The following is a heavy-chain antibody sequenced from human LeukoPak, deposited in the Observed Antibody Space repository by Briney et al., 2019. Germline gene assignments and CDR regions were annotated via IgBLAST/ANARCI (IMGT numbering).Heavy chain of an antibody. CDR3: ARDLGYSSSWYIALRTDGMDV. Sequence: ASVKVSCTASGYTFTSYAMNWVRQAPGQGLEWMGWINTNTGNPTYAQGFTGRFVFSLDTSVSTAYLQISSLKAEDTAVYYCARDLGYSSSWYIALRTDGMDVWGQGTTVTVSS. V-gene: IGHV7-4-1*02. CDR1: GYTFTSYA. CDR2: INTNTGNP. D-gene: IGHD6-13*01. J-gene: IGHJ6*02.